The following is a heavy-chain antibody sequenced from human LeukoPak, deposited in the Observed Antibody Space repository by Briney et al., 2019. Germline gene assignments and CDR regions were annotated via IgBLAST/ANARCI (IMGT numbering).Heavy chain of an antibody. D-gene: IGHD3-22*01. CDR3: ARDMIVDY. Sequence: PGGSLRLPCAASGFTFSSYGMHWVRQAPGKGLEWVAVISYDGSNKYYADSVKGRFTISRDNSKNTLYLQMNSLRAEDTAVYYCARDMIVDYWGQGTLVTVSS. CDR2: ISYDGSNK. V-gene: IGHV3-30*03. J-gene: IGHJ4*02. CDR1: GFTFSSYG.